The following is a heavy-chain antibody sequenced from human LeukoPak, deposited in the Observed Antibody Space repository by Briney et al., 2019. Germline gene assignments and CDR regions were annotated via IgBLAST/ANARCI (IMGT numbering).Heavy chain of an antibody. Sequence: TGGSLRLSCAASGFTFSSYDMHWVRQGTGEGLEWVSGIGTTGDTYYPGSVKGRFTISRENAKNSLYLQMNSLRAGDTAVYYCARGLYYYDSSGYYGDTFDIWGQGTMVTVSS. CDR3: ARGLYYYDSSGYYGDTFDI. J-gene: IGHJ3*02. D-gene: IGHD3-22*01. CDR2: IGTTGDT. CDR1: GFTFSSYD. V-gene: IGHV3-13*04.